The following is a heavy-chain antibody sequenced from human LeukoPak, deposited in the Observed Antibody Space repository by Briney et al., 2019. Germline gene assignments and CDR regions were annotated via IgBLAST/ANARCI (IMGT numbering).Heavy chain of an antibody. CDR3: ARSAYYDIFVGSYYYYYMDV. CDR2: IYTSGST. D-gene: IGHD3-9*01. CDR1: GGSISSYY. J-gene: IGHJ6*03. Sequence: SETLSLTCTVSGGSISSYYWSWIRQPAGKGLEWIGRIYTSGSTNYNPSLKSRVTMSVDTSKNQFSLKLSSVTAADTAVYYCARSAYYDIFVGSYYYYYMDVWGKGTTVTISS. V-gene: IGHV4-4*07.